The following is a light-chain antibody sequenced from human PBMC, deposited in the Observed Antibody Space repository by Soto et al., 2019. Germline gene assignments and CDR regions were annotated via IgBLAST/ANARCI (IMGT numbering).Light chain of an antibody. Sequence: QSVLTQPPSTSAAPGQKVTISCSGSPSNVASGFVSWYQQLPGTAPKLLIYDNNKRPSGIPDRFSGSKSGSSATLGITGLQPGDEADYFCASWDSNLSGVVFGGGTKVTVL. J-gene: IGLJ2*01. V-gene: IGLV1-51*01. CDR2: DNN. CDR3: ASWDSNLSGVV. CDR1: PSNVASGF.